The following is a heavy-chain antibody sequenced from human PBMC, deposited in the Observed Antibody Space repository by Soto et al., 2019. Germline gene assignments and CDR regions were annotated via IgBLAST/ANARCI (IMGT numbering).Heavy chain of an antibody. J-gene: IGHJ4*02. CDR3: ARVYSSDYYYFLIDY. D-gene: IGHD3-22*01. CDR1: GYIFPDYY. V-gene: IGHV1-8*02. CDR2: MNPKSGNT. Sequence: ASVKVSCLASGYIFPDYYIHWVRQAPGQGLERMGWMNPKSGNTGYAQKFQGRVTLTMNTTMSTAYMELSSLRSEDTAVYYSARVYSSDYYYFLIDYWGQGTLVTVSS.